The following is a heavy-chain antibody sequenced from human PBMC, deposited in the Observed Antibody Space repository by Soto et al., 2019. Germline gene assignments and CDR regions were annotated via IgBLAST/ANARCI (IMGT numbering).Heavy chain of an antibody. D-gene: IGHD3-3*01. CDR1: GYSFTSYW. CDR2: IYPGDSDT. J-gene: IGHJ6*02. V-gene: IGHV5-51*01. Sequence: GESLKICCKGSGYSFTSYWIGWVRQMPGKGREWMGIIYPGDSDTRYSASFQGQVTISADKPISTAYLQWSSLKASDTAMSYCARLTPYYNFWSGYYTGSHGMDVWGQGTTVTVSS. CDR3: ARLTPYYNFWSGYYTGSHGMDV.